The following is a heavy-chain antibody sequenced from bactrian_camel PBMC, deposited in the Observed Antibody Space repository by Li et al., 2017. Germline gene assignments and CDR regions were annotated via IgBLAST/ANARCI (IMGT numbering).Heavy chain of an antibody. CDR2: IDSDGGDA. V-gene: IGHV3S6*01. D-gene: IGHD2*01. CDR1: GYTYSSNC. Sequence: HVQLVESGGGLVQPGVSLRLSCDASGYTYSSNCMGWVRQAPGKGLEWISSIDSDGGDACYADSAKGRFTISRANAENTLYLQVNSLKTDDTAMYYCVLNYYSWSWSFVYWGQGTQVTVS. J-gene: IGHJ4*01. CDR3: VLNYYSWSWSFVY.